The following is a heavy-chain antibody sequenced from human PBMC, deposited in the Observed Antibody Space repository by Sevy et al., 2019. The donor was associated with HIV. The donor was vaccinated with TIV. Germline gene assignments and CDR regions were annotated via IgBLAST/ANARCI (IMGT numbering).Heavy chain of an antibody. CDR3: ARGPVVVVPAATRRYYYYYGMDV. CDR2: INHSGST. V-gene: IGHV4-34*01. D-gene: IGHD2-2*01. CDR1: GGSFSGYY. J-gene: IGHJ6*02. Sequence: SEILSLTCAVYGGSFSGYYWSWIRQPPGKGLEWIGEINHSGSTNYNPSLKSRVTISVDTSKNQFSLKLSSVTAADTAVYYCARGPVVVVPAATRRYYYYYGMDVWGQGTTVTVSS.